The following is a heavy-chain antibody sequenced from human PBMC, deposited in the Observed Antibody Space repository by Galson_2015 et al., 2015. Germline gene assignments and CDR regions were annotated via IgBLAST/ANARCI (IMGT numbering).Heavy chain of an antibody. CDR3: AKDGVRGGGSRSFVDH. D-gene: IGHD3-10*01. CDR1: GFTFSSYA. V-gene: IGHV3-23*01. J-gene: IGHJ4*02. CDR2: LSGRGDET. Sequence: SLRLSCAVSGFTFSSYAMSWVRQPPGKGLEWISALSGRGDETFYADSVKGRFTISRDNTKNTVYLQMDSLSAEDTAIYYCAKDGVRGGGSRSFVDHWGQETLVTVSS.